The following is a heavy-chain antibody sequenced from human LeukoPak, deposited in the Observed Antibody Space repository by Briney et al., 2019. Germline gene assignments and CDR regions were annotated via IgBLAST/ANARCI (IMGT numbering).Heavy chain of an antibody. Sequence: GGSLRLSCAASGFTFSNYWMSWVRQAPGKGLEWLANINQDGSEMYYVDSVKGRFTISRDNAKNTLYLEMKSLRVEDTAVYYCARELPREVTLDSWGQGTLVTVSP. J-gene: IGHJ5*01. D-gene: IGHD2-21*02. CDR3: ARELPREVTLDS. CDR1: GFTFSNYW. V-gene: IGHV3-7*01. CDR2: INQDGSEM.